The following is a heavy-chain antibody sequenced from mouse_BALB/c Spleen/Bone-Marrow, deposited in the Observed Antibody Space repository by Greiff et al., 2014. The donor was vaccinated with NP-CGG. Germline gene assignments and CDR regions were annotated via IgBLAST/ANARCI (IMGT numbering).Heavy chain of an antibody. CDR1: GFTFSSFG. D-gene: IGHD2-2*01. Sequence: EVKLVESGGGLVQPGGSRKLSCAASGFTFSSFGMHWVRQAPEKGLEWVAYISSVSTTISYADTVKGRFTISRDDPKNTLFLQMTSLRSEDTAMYYCARCGYGDFDYWGHGTTLTVSS. V-gene: IGHV5-17*02. J-gene: IGHJ2*01. CDR3: ARCGYGDFDY. CDR2: ISSVSTTI.